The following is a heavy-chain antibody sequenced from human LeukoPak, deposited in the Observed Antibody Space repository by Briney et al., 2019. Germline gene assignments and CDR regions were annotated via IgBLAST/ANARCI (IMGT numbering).Heavy chain of an antibody. D-gene: IGHD3-3*01. Sequence: GGSLRLSCAASGFTFNSYSMNWVRQAPGKGLEWVSYISSSSSTIYYADSVKGRFTISRDNAKNSLYLQMNGLRAEDTAVYYCAGDYDFWSGYYTGTFDYWGQGTLVTVSS. CDR2: ISSSSSTI. CDR1: GFTFNSYS. J-gene: IGHJ4*02. CDR3: AGDYDFWSGYYTGTFDY. V-gene: IGHV3-48*01.